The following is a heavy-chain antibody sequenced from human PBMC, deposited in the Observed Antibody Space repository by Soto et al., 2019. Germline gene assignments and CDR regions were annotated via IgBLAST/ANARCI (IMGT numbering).Heavy chain of an antibody. J-gene: IGHJ4*02. Sequence: GGSLRLSCAASGFTFSNYAMNWVRQAPGKGLEWVSTISGSGDNTYYTDSVKGRFTISRDNSKNTLYLQMNSLRAEDTAAYYCAKVQEYQLLWPFDYWGQGTLVTVSS. CDR3: AKVQEYQLLWPFDY. CDR1: GFTFSNYA. D-gene: IGHD2-2*01. V-gene: IGHV3-23*01. CDR2: ISGSGDNT.